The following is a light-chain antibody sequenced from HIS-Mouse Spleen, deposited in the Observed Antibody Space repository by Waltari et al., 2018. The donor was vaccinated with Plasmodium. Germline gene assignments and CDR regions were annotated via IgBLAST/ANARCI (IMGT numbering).Light chain of an antibody. J-gene: IGLJ3*02. V-gene: IGLV3-10*01. CDR1: ASPKKY. CDR3: YSTDSSGNHRV. Sequence: YELTPPPSVSVSPGHTARITCSGDASPKKYSYWSPKKAGQAPVLVIYEDSKRPAGIPERFSGSSSGTMATLTISGAQVEDEADYYCYSTDSSGNHRVFGGGTKLTVL. CDR2: EDS.